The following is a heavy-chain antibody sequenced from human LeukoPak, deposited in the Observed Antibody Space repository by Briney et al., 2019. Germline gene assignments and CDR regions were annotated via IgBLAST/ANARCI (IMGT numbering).Heavy chain of an antibody. CDR2: IDIKNGDT. CDR1: GYTFTDYY. Sequence: GASVKVSCKASGYTFTDYYMHWVRQAPGQGLEGMGWIDIKNGDTKYAQKFQSRLTITRDTYIGIAYMELRSVTSDDTAAYYCATEAYSSGGRCPVQSVASWGQGTTVTVSS. V-gene: IGHV1-2*02. J-gene: IGHJ5*02. CDR3: ATEAYSSGGRCPVQSVAS. D-gene: IGHD2-15*01.